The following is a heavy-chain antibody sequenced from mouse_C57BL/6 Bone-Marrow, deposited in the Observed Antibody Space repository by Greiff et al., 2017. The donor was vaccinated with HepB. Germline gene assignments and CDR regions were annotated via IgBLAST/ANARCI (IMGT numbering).Heavy chain of an antibody. CDR2: IYPGDGDT. J-gene: IGHJ4*01. CDR3: ARKGIYYGAMDY. Sequence: VKLQQSGAELVKPGASVKISCKASGYAFSSYWMNWVKQRPGKGLEWIGQIYPGDGDTNYNGKFKGKATLTADKSSSTAYMQLSSLTSEDSAVYFCARKGIYYGAMDYWGQGTSVTVSS. D-gene: IGHD2-1*01. CDR1: GYAFSSYW. V-gene: IGHV1-80*01.